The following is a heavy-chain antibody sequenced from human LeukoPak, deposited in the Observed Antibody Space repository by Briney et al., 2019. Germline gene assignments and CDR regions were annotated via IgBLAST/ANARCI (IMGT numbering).Heavy chain of an antibody. V-gene: IGHV1-18*01. D-gene: IGHD3-16*01. CDR3: ARATGTWGHDGFDI. J-gene: IGHJ3*02. CDR1: GYTFMSHG. Sequence: ASVKVSCRASGYTFMSHGISWVRQAPGQGLEWMGWISGSSSNTNYAQRLQGRVTMTTDTSTTTAYMELRSLRSDDTAVYYCARATGTWGHDGFDIWGQGTMVTVSS. CDR2: ISGSSSNT.